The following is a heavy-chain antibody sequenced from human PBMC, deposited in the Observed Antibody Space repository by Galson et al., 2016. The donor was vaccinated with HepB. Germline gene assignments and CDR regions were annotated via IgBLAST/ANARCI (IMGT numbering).Heavy chain of an antibody. J-gene: IGHJ4*02. CDR1: GFIFSSYA. Sequence: SLRLSCATSGFIFSSYAMHWVRQAPGKGLEWVAVIWHNGSLKYYADSVKGRFTVSRDNSKNTLYLQMNTLRAEDTAVYYCARGRNGFGSSTDHWGQGTLVTVSS. CDR2: IWHNGSLK. V-gene: IGHV3-33*01. CDR3: ARGRNGFGSSTDH. D-gene: IGHD1-26*01.